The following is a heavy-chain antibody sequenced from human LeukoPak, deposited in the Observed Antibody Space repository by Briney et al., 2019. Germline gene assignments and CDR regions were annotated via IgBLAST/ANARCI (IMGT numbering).Heavy chain of an antibody. CDR2: IYYSGST. J-gene: IGHJ5*02. Sequence: PSETLSLTCTVSGGSISSGGYYWSWIRQHPGKGLEWIGYIYYSGSTYYNPSLKSRVTISVDTSKNQFSLKLSSVTAADTAVYYCASAQPNTAMEDNWFDPWGQGTLVTVSS. CDR3: ASAQPNTAMEDNWFDP. V-gene: IGHV4-31*03. CDR1: GGSISSGGYY. D-gene: IGHD5-18*01.